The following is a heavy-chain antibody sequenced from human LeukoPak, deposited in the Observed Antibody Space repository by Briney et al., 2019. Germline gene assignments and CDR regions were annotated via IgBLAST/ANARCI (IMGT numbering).Heavy chain of an antibody. J-gene: IGHJ3*02. D-gene: IGHD5-18*01. CDR2: ITAGNGNT. CDR3: ARDLARGYSYGYNAFDI. V-gene: IGHV1-18*01. Sequence: GASVKVSCKASGYTFTSYGIIWVRQAPGQGLEWMGWITAGNGNTNYAQKVQGRVTMTTDTSTSTAYMELRSLRSDDTAVYFCARDLARGYSYGYNAFDIWGQGTMVTVSS. CDR1: GYTFTSYG.